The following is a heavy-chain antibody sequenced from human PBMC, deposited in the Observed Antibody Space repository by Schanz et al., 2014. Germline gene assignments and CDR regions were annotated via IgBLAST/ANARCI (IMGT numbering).Heavy chain of an antibody. Sequence: QVQLQQWGAGLLKPSETLSLTCAVSGGSFSGYYWSWIRQPPDTGLEWIGEINQSGDTNYNPSLKIRVPISVDTSNNQSPLKLRSVTAADTAVYYCARLYCSTPGCYVSPNGFAKDYWGQGTLVTVSS. D-gene: IGHD2-2*01. CDR2: INQSGDT. CDR3: ARLYCSTPGCYVSPNGFAKDY. CDR1: GGSFSGYY. V-gene: IGHV4-34*01. J-gene: IGHJ4*02.